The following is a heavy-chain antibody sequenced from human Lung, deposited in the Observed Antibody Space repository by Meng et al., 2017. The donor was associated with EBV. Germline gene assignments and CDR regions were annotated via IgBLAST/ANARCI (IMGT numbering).Heavy chain of an antibody. Sequence: EVELGESGGLLVQPGGSLRLSCSASGFTFSSYWMHGVRQATGKGPVWVSRINEHGSITTYADSVNGRFTISRDNAKDTLYLQMNSLRDEDTAIYYCARDLVGEYDFWGQGTLVTVSS. D-gene: IGHD2/OR15-2a*01. J-gene: IGHJ4*02. CDR2: INEHGSIT. CDR1: GFTFSSYW. V-gene: IGHV3-74*03. CDR3: ARDLVGEYDF.